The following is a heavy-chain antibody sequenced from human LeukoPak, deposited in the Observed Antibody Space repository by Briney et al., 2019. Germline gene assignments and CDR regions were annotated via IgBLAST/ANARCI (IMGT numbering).Heavy chain of an antibody. CDR3: SRDGLYSGYDFGGKSSWFDP. CDR2: IYYSGST. D-gene: IGHD5-12*01. Sequence: SETLSLTCTVSGGSISSGDYYSSWIRQPPGKGLEWIGYIYYSGSTYYNPSLKSRVTISVDTSKNQFSLKLSSVTAADTAVYYCSRDGLYSGYDFGGKSSWFDPWGQGTLVTVSS. J-gene: IGHJ5*02. V-gene: IGHV4-30-4*08. CDR1: GGSISSGDYY.